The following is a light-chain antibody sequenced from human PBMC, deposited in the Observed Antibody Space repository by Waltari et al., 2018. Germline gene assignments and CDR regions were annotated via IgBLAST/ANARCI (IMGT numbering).Light chain of an antibody. J-gene: IGKJ2*01. Sequence: EIVLTQSPGTLSLSPGERATLSCRASQSVINNCLAWYQQKPGQAPRLLIYGASIRATGIPDTFSGSGSGTDFTLTISRLEPEDFAVYYCQDYGASPREIFGQGTKLESK. V-gene: IGKV3-20*01. CDR2: GAS. CDR3: QDYGASPREI. CDR1: QSVINNC.